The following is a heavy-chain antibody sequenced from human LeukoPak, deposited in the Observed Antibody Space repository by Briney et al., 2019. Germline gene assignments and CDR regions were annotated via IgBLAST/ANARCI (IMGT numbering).Heavy chain of an antibody. Sequence: SETLSLTCAVYGGSFSAYYWSWIRQPPGKGLEWIGEINHSGSTNYNPSLKSRVTISEETSKNQFSLRLSSVTAADTAVYYCARDQLYCSSSSCRNLGWFDPWGQGTLVTVSS. D-gene: IGHD2-2*01. J-gene: IGHJ5*02. CDR2: INHSGST. CDR1: GGSFSAYY. CDR3: ARDQLYCSSSSCRNLGWFDP. V-gene: IGHV4-34*01.